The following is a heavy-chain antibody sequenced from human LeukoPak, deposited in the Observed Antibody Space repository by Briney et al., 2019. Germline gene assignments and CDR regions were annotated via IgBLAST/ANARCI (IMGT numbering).Heavy chain of an antibody. V-gene: IGHV3-21*01. CDR2: ITSSSSYI. Sequence: GGSLRLSCAASGFTFSTYNMNWVRQAPGKGLEWVSSITSSSSYIYYADSVKGRFTISRDNAKNSLYLQMNSLRAEDTAVYYCAREDYGDEVGGWFDPWGQGTLVTVSS. CDR1: GFTFSTYN. J-gene: IGHJ5*02. CDR3: AREDYGDEVGGWFDP. D-gene: IGHD4/OR15-4a*01.